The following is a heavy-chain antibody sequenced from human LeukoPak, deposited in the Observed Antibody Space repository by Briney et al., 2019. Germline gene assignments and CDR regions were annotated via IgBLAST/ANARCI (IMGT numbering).Heavy chain of an antibody. CDR1: GFTFSSYA. V-gene: IGHV3-23*01. Sequence: PGGSLRLSCAASGFTFSSYAMSWVRQAPGKGLEWVSAISGSDGSTYYAGSVKGRFTISRDNSKNTLYLLMNSLRAEDTAVYYCAKDTSASLYYYYYMDVWGKGTTVTVSS. J-gene: IGHJ6*03. CDR2: ISGSDGST. D-gene: IGHD1-1*01. CDR3: AKDTSASLYYYYYMDV.